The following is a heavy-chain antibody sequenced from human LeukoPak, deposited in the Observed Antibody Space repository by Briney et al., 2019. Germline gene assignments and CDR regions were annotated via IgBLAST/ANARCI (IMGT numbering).Heavy chain of an antibody. CDR1: GFTFSSYA. V-gene: IGHV3-23*01. CDR2: ISGSGGST. D-gene: IGHD3-3*01. Sequence: PGGSLRLSCAASGFTFSSYAMSWVRQAPGKGLEWGSAISGSGGSTYYADSVKGRFTISRDNSKNTLYLQMNSLRAEDTAVYYCAKDHALLRSGGFDPWGQGTLVTVSS. CDR3: AKDHALLRSGGFDP. J-gene: IGHJ5*02.